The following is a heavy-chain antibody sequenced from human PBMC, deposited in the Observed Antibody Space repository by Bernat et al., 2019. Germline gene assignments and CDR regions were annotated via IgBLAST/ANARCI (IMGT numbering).Heavy chain of an antibody. CDR1: GGSFSGYY. J-gene: IGHJ4*02. V-gene: IGHV4-34*01. Sequence: QVQLQQWGAGLLKPSETLSLTCAVYGGSFSGYYWSWIRQPPGKGLEWIGEINHSGSTNYNPSLKSRVTISVDTSKNQFSLKLSSVTAAATAVYYCARLSGSDPHAVDYWGQGTLVTVSS. CDR2: INHSGST. D-gene: IGHD1-26*01. CDR3: ARLSGSDPHAVDY.